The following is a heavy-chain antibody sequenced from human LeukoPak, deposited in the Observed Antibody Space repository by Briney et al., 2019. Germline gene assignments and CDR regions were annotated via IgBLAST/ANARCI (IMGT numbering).Heavy chain of an antibody. D-gene: IGHD3-10*01. CDR2: LYYSGST. V-gene: IGHV4-39*01. CDR3: ARPLMRASGAADV. Sequence: SETLSLTCTVSGGSISSSSYYWGWIRQPPGKGLEWIGSLYYSGSTYYNPFLKSRVTISVDTSKNQFSLKLSSVTAADTAVYYCARPLMRASGAADVWGQGTTVTVSS. CDR1: GGSISSSSYY. J-gene: IGHJ6*02.